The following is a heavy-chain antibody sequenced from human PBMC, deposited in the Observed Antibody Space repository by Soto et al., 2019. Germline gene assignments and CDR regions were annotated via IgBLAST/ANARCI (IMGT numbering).Heavy chain of an antibody. D-gene: IGHD2-15*01. CDR1: GYTFTSYG. CDR3: ARVLGSIVVVVAARGFDI. Sequence: GASVKVSCKASGYTFTSYGISWVRQAPGQGLEWMGWISAYNGNTNYAQKLQGRVTMTTDTSTSTAYMELGSLRSDDTAVYYRARVLGSIVVVVAARGFDIWGQGTMVTVSS. CDR2: ISAYNGNT. V-gene: IGHV1-18*01. J-gene: IGHJ3*02.